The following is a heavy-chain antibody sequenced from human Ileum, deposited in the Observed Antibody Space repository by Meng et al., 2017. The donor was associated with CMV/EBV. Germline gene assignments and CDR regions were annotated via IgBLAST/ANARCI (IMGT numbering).Heavy chain of an antibody. V-gene: IGHV3-33*06. CDR1: GFTFSSYG. Sequence: GESLKISCAASGFTFSSYGMHWVRQAPGKGLEWVAVIWYDGSNKYYADSVKGRFTISRDNSKNTLYLQMNSLRAEDKAVYYCAKDKAHWNPTYYGMDVWGQGTTVTVSS. J-gene: IGHJ6*02. CDR2: IWYDGSNK. CDR3: AKDKAHWNPTYYGMDV. D-gene: IGHD1-1*01.